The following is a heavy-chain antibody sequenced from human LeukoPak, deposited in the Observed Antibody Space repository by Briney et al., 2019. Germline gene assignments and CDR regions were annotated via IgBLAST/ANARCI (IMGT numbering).Heavy chain of an antibody. CDR3: AKELRGGSIWRYYFDY. V-gene: IGHV3-30*18. CDR2: ISNDGSNI. D-gene: IGHD6-13*01. CDR1: GFTFSNYG. Sequence: PGGSLRLSCAASGFTFSNYGMHWVRQAPGKGLEWVALISNDGSNIYYADSVKGRFTISRDNSKNTLYLQMNSLRAEYTAVYYCAKELRGGSIWRYYFDYWGQGTLVTVSS. J-gene: IGHJ4*02.